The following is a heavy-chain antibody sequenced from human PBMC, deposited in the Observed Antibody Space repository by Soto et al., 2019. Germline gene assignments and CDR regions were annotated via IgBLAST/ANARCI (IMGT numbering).Heavy chain of an antibody. V-gene: IGHV3-23*01. CDR2: ISGSGGST. Sequence: GGSLRLSCAASGFTFSSYAMIWVRQAPGKGLEWVSAISGSGGSTYYADSVKGRFTISRDNSKNTLYLQMNSLRAEDTAVYYCAKVNDYGDYVPYYYGMDVWGQGTTVTVSS. CDR3: AKVNDYGDYVPYYYGMDV. D-gene: IGHD4-17*01. CDR1: GFTFSSYA. J-gene: IGHJ6*02.